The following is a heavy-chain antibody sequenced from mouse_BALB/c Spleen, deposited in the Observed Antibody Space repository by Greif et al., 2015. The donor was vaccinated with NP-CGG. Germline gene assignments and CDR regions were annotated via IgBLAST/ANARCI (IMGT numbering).Heavy chain of an antibody. D-gene: IGHD1-2*01. CDR1: GYAFSSYW. V-gene: IGHV1-80*01. Sequence: VQLQQSGAELVRPGSSVKIPCKASGYAFSSYWMNWVKQRPGQGLEWIGQIYPGDGDTNYNGKFKGKATLTADKSSSTAYMQLSSLTSEDSAVYFCARSRPLNYGYGGFAYWGQGTLVTVSA. CDR2: IYPGDGDT. J-gene: IGHJ3*01. CDR3: ARSRPLNYGYGGFAY.